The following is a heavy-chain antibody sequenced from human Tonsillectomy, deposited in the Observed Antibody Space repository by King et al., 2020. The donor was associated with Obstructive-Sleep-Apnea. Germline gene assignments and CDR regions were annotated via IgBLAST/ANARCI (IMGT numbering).Heavy chain of an antibody. CDR3: ARDRPDIVVVPAAKSLDY. J-gene: IGHJ4*02. Sequence: VQLVESGGGVVQPGRSLRLSCAASGFTFSSYAMHWVRQAPGKGLEWAAVISYDGSNKYYADSVKGRFTISRDNSKNTLYLQMNSLGAEETAVYYCARDRPDIVVVPAAKSLDYWGQGTLVTVSS. D-gene: IGHD2-2*01. CDR2: ISYDGSNK. CDR1: GFTFSSYA. V-gene: IGHV3-30-3*01.